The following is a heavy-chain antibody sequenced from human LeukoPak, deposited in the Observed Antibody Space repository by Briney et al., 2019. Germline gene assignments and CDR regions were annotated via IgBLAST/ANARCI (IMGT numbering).Heavy chain of an antibody. Sequence: PGGSLRLSCAASGFTFSNAYMNWVRQAPGKGLEWVSVLYSDGRTYYADSVKGRFTISRDTSKNTLYLQVNSLRAEDTAVYYCARGGGYYPIDYWGQGTLVTVSS. J-gene: IGHJ4*02. D-gene: IGHD2-15*01. CDR2: LYSDGRT. CDR1: GFTFSNAY. CDR3: ARGGGYYPIDY. V-gene: IGHV3-53*01.